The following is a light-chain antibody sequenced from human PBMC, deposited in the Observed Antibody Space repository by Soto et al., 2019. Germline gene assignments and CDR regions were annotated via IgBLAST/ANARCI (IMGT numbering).Light chain of an antibody. CDR3: SSYTASSTLV. CDR2: GVT. Sequence: HSALTQPASVSGSPGQSITISCTGTNSDVGGYNFVSWYQQQPGKAPKLMIYGVTNRPSGVSNRFSGSKSGNTASLTISGLQAEDEAAYYCSSYTASSTLVFGGVTKLTVL. CDR1: NSDVGGYNF. V-gene: IGLV2-14*01. J-gene: IGLJ3*02.